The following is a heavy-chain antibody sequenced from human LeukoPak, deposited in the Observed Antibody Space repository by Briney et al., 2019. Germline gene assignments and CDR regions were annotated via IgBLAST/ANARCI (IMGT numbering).Heavy chain of an antibody. CDR2: IRHDGTNE. D-gene: IGHD3-10*01. CDR3: ARDGLGSYFSLDY. CDR1: GCNFSSYY. V-gene: IGHV3-7*04. Sequence: GGSLRLSCVASGCNFSSYYMSWVRQAPGKGLEWVADIRHDGTNEYNVDSVKGRFTISRDNAKNSLFLQMNSLRAEDTAVYYCARDGLGSYFSLDYWGQGTVVTVSS. J-gene: IGHJ4*02.